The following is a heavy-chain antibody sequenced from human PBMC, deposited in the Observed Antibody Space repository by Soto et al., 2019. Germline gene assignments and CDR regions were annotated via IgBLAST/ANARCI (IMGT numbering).Heavy chain of an antibody. CDR2: IVPMFGTA. V-gene: IGHV1-69*13. CDR1: GGTFSSYA. Sequence: ASVKVSCKASGGTFSSYAISWVRQAPGQGLEWMGGIVPMFGTAKYAQKFQGRVTITANESTSTAYMELSSLRSEDTAVYYCAREFQSVGFGSYLFDPWGQGTLVTVSS. J-gene: IGHJ5*02. CDR3: AREFQSVGFGSYLFDP. D-gene: IGHD3-10*01.